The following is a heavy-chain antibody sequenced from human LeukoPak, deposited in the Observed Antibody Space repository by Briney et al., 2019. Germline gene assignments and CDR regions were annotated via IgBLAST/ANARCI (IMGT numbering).Heavy chain of an antibody. CDR2: ISAYNGNT. CDR3: TSRVDGYCGNIRCYAFDY. J-gene: IGHJ4*02. D-gene: IGHD2-2*01. CDR1: GYTFTSYG. V-gene: IGHV1-18*01. Sequence: ASVKVSCKASGYTFTSYGISWVRQAPGQGLEWMGWISAYNGNTNYAQKLQGRVTMTTDTSTSTAYMELRSLRSDDTAVYYCTSRVDGYCGNIRCYAFDYWGQGTLVTVSS.